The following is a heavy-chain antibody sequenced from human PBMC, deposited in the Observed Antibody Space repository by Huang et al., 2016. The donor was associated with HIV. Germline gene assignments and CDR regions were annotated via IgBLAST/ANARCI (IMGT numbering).Heavy chain of an antibody. J-gene: IGHJ4*02. Sequence: QVQLQESGPGLVKPSETLSLTCPVSGGPISSHYWSWIRQPPGKGLEWIGSIYYSGSTNYNPSLKGRVTISVDTSKNQFSLRLSSVTAADTAVYYCARVGYYFDYWGQGTLVTVSS. V-gene: IGHV4-59*11. D-gene: IGHD3-16*01. CDR2: IYYSGST. CDR3: ARVGYYFDY. CDR1: GGPISSHY.